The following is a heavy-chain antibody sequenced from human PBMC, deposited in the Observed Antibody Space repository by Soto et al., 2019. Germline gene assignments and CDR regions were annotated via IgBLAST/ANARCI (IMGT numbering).Heavy chain of an antibody. CDR3: ARDRSEVDYYDSSGYYWPDAFDI. V-gene: IGHV1-69*13. Sequence: SVKVSCKASGGTFSSYAISWVRQATGQGLEWMGGIIPIFGTANYAQKFQGRVTITADESTSTAYMELSSLRSEDTAVYYCARDRSEVDYYDSSGYYWPDAFDIWGQGTMVTVSS. CDR2: IIPIFGTA. D-gene: IGHD3-22*01. CDR1: GGTFSSYA. J-gene: IGHJ3*02.